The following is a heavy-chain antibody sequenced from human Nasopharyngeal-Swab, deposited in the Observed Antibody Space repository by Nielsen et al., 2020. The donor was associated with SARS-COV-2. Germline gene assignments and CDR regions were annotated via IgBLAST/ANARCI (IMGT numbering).Heavy chain of an antibody. CDR2: IIPIFGTA. D-gene: IGHD1-1*01. CDR3: ARGCWGRTTGTTRYDAFDI. Sequence: WVRQAPGQGLEWMGGIIPIFGTANYAQKFQGRVTITADESTSTAYMELSSLRSEDTAVYYCARGCWGRTTGTTRYDAFDIWGQGTMVTVSS. J-gene: IGHJ3*02. V-gene: IGHV1-69*01.